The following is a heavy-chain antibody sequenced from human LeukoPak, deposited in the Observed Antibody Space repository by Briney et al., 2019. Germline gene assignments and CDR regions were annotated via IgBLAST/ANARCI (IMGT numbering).Heavy chain of an antibody. CDR2: ISSSSSYI. CDR1: GFTLSSYS. J-gene: IGHJ6*02. Sequence: GGSLRHSRAAPGFTLSSYSMNWVRQAPGKGLEWVSSISSSSSYIYYADSVKGRFTISRDNAKNSLYLQMNSLRAEDTAVYYCAREGYCSGGSCYSGGHYYGMDVWGQGTTVTVSS. D-gene: IGHD2-15*01. V-gene: IGHV3-21*01. CDR3: AREGYCSGGSCYSGGHYYGMDV.